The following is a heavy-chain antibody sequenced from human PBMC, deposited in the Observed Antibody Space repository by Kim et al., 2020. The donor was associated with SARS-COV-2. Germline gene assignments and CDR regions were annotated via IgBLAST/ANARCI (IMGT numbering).Heavy chain of an antibody. Sequence: ASVKVSCKASGYTFTDYYIHWVRQAPGQGLEWMGWINPYSGDTNYAQKFQGRVTMTRDTSISTPYVELSSLRSDDTAVYYCARSAHFWSGHYLDFWGQGTLNTVPS. CDR2: INPYSGDT. CDR3: ARSAHFWSGHYLDF. V-gene: IGHV1-2*02. CDR1: GYTFTDYY. J-gene: IGHJ4*02. D-gene: IGHD3-3*01.